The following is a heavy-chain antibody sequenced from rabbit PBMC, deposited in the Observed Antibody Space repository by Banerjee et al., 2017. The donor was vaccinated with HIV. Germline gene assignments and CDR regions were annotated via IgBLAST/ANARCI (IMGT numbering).Heavy chain of an antibody. D-gene: IGHD2-1*01. V-gene: IGHV1S40*01. Sequence: QSLEESGGGLVQPEGSLTLTCKASGIDFSSSYYMCWVRQAPGKGLELIASIYSGSSGSTWYASWAKGRFTISKTSSTTVTLQMTSLTAADTATYFCAYGRNRVYDGFDPWGPGTLVTVS. CDR1: GIDFSSSYY. J-gene: IGHJ2*01. CDR3: AYGRNRVYDGFDP. CDR2: IYSGSSGST.